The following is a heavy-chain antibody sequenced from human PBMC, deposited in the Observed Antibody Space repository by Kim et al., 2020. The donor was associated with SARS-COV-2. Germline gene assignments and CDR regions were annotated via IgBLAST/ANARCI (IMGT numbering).Heavy chain of an antibody. V-gene: IGHV3-23*01. CDR1: GFTFSIYA. D-gene: IGHD1-26*01. CDR2: ISGNGATT. CDR3: AQLGPPENSRHFDY. J-gene: IGHJ4*02. Sequence: GGSLRLSCAASGFTFSIYAMTWVRQAPGKGLEWVSTISGNGATTYFADSVKGRFTISRDNSKNTLYLQMNSLRVEDTAIYYCAQLGPPENSRHFDYWGQGALVTVSS.